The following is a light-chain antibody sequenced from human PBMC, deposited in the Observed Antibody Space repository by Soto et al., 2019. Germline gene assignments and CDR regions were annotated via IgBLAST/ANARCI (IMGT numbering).Light chain of an antibody. V-gene: IGLV2-14*01. CDR1: TSDVGGYNY. Sequence: QPVLTQPASVSGSPGQSITISCTGTTSDVGGYNYVSWYQHHPGKAPKLMIYEVSNRPSGVSNRFSGSKSGNMASLTISGLQAEDEADYYCSSFSSTTNLLFGGGTKLTVL. J-gene: IGLJ2*01. CDR3: SSFSSTTNLL. CDR2: EVS.